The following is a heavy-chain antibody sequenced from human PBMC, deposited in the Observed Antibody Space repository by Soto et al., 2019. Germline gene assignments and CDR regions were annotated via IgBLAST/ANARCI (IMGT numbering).Heavy chain of an antibody. J-gene: IGHJ5*02. CDR3: AACSGPSCHRGREWFDP. D-gene: IGHD2-2*01. CDR2: ISTYNGNT. V-gene: IGHV1-18*04. CDR1: GYTFSSHG. Sequence: QVQLLQSGAEVKRPGASVKVSCTASGYTFSSHGITWVRQAPGQGLEWMGWISTYNGNTNYAQKVQGRVTMTIDTSTSTAYLELRSLTSDDTAMYDCAACSGPSCHRGREWFDPWGQGTLVTVSA.